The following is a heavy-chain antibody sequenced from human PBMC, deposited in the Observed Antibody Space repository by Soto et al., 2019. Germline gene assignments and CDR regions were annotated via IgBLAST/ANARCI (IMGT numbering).Heavy chain of an antibody. Sequence: QVQLVQSGAEVKKPGTSVKVSCKASGYTFTGYFIHWLRHAPGQGREWMGRINPNSGATNYARKFQDRVTMTRDTSINTAYMELSSLRSDDTAIYYCANLPPNPDWFDPWGQGTLVTVSS. V-gene: IGHV1-2*06. J-gene: IGHJ5*02. CDR1: GYTFTGYF. CDR3: ANLPPNPDWFDP. CDR2: INPNSGAT.